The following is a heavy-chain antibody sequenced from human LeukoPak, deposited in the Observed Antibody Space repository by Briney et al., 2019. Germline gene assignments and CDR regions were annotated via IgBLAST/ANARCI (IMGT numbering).Heavy chain of an antibody. V-gene: IGHV1-69*04. D-gene: IGHD5-12*01. CDR1: GGTFSSYA. CDR3: ARDFGPDIVATIGDY. CDR2: IIPILGIA. J-gene: IGHJ4*02. Sequence: SVKVSCKASGGTFSSYAISWVRQAPGQGLEWMGRIIPILGIANYAQKFQSRVTITADKSTSTAYMELSSLRSEDTAVYYCARDFGPDIVATIGDYWDQGTLVTVSS.